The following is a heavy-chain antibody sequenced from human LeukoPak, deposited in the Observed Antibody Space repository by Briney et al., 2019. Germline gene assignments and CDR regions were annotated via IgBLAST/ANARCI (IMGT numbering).Heavy chain of an antibody. D-gene: IGHD6-13*01. CDR1: GYTFTGYD. V-gene: IGHV1-8*01. Sequence: GASVKVSCKASGYTFTGYDINWVRQATGRGLEWMGWMNPNSGNTGYAQKFQGRVTMTRNTSISTAYMELSSLRSEDTAVYYCARVRQQLVFWKKYNWFDPWGQGTLVTVSS. CDR3: ARVRQQLVFWKKYNWFDP. J-gene: IGHJ5*02. CDR2: MNPNSGNT.